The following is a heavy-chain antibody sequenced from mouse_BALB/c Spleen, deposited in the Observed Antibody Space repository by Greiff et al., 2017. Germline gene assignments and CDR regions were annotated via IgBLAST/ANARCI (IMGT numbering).Heavy chain of an antibody. CDR2: IDPGNGNT. V-gene: IGHV14-3*02. CDR1: GFNIKDTY. Sequence: VQLKESGAELVKPGASVKLSCTASGFNIKDTYMHWVKQRPEQGLEWIGRIDPGNGNTKYDPKFQGKATITADTSSNTAYLQLSSLTSEDTAVYYCAREVVRGAMDYWGQGTSVTVSS. D-gene: IGHD3-1*01. CDR3: AREVVRGAMDY. J-gene: IGHJ4*01.